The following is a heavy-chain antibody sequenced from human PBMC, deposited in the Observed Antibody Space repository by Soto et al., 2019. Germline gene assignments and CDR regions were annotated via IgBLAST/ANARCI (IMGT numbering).Heavy chain of an antibody. CDR1: GYTFTSYG. CDR3: ASNYGDYVGHDYFDY. J-gene: IGHJ4*02. V-gene: IGHV1-18*01. CDR2: ISAYNGNT. D-gene: IGHD4-17*01. Sequence: ASVKVSCKASGYTFTSYGISWVLQAPGQGLEWMGWISAYNGNTNYAQKLQGRVTMTTDTSTSTAYMELRSLRSDDTAVYYCASNYGDYVGHDYFDYWGQGTLVTVSS.